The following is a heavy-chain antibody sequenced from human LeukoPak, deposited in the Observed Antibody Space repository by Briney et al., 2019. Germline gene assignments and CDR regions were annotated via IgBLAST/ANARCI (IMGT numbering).Heavy chain of an antibody. V-gene: IGHV3-15*01. CDR2: IKSKTDGGTK. J-gene: IGHJ4*02. Sequence: GGSLRLSCAASGFPFSNAWVRWVRQSTGKAVEWVGRIKSKTDGGTKDYAAPVKGRSTISRDNSRTTLYLQRNSLKTEDTAVYYCTTNYGDYVRSYYWGQGTLGTVSP. CDR1: GFPFSNAW. D-gene: IGHD4-17*01. CDR3: TTNYGDYVRSYY.